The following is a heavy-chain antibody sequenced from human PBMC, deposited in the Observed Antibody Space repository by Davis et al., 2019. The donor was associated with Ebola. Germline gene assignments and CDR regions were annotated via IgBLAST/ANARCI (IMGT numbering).Heavy chain of an antibody. J-gene: IGHJ3*02. Sequence: GESLKISCAASGFTFRAYDISWVRQAPGKGLEWVSHISASGSTTYYADSVKGRFAMSRDNSRGTLYLQMNSLRVEDSTIYYCVKDSSNIWFDIWGQGTLITVSS. CDR1: GFTFRAYD. CDR2: ISASGSTT. CDR3: VKDSSNIWFDI. V-gene: IGHV3-23*01. D-gene: IGHD2/OR15-2a*01.